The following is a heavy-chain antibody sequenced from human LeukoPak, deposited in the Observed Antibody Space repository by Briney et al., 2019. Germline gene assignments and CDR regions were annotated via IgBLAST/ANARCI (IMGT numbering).Heavy chain of an antibody. Sequence: GGSLRLSCAASGFTFSSYSMNWVRQAPGKGLEWVSSISRSSGSSSYIYYADSVKGRFTISRDNAKNSVYLQMNSLRPEDTAVYYRAREFADWGQGTLVTVSS. D-gene: IGHD3-10*01. J-gene: IGHJ4*02. CDR2: ISRSSGSSSYI. CDR3: AREFAD. V-gene: IGHV3-21*01. CDR1: GFTFSSYS.